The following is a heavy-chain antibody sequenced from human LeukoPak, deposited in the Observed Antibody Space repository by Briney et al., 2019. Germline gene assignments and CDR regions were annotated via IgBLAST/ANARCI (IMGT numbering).Heavy chain of an antibody. Sequence: PSETLSLTCTVSGGSISSYYWGWIRQPPGKGLEWIGSIYYSGSTNYNPSLKSRVTISVDTSKNQFSLKLSSVTAADTALYYCARESGYRYDYWGQGTLVTVSS. V-gene: IGHV4-59*01. D-gene: IGHD5-18*01. J-gene: IGHJ4*02. CDR2: IYYSGST. CDR1: GGSISSYY. CDR3: ARESGYRYDY.